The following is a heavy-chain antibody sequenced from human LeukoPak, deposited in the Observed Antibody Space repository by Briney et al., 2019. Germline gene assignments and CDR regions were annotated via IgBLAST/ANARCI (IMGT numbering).Heavy chain of an antibody. CDR3: TRRDYSGSYSTQNDY. Sequence: GGSLRLSCAASGFTFSGSAMHWVRQASGKGLEWVGRIRSKANSYATAYAASVKGRFTISRDDSKNMAYLQMNSLKAEDTAVYYCTRRDYSGSYSTQNDYWGQGTLVTVSS. J-gene: IGHJ4*02. V-gene: IGHV3-73*01. CDR1: GFTFSGSA. CDR2: IRSKANSYAT. D-gene: IGHD1-26*01.